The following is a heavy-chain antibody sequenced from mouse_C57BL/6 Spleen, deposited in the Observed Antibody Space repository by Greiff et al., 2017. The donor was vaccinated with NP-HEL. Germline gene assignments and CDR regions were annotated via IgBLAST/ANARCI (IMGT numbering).Heavy chain of an antibody. D-gene: IGHD2-4*01. J-gene: IGHJ4*01. CDR1: GFNIKDYY. CDR3: ARRDYDGGHYYAMDY. Sequence: EVQGVESGAELVKPGASVKLSCTASGFNIKDYYMHWVKQRTEQGLEWIGRIDPEDGETKYAPKFQGKATITADTSSNTAYLQLSSLTSEDTAVYYCARRDYDGGHYYAMDYWGQGTSVTVSS. V-gene: IGHV14-2*01. CDR2: IDPEDGET.